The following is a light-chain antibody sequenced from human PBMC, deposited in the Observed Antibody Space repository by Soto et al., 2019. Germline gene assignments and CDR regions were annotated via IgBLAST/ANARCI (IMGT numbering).Light chain of an antibody. CDR1: SSNIGSNY. CDR3: AAWDDSLSGVVV. Sequence: QSVLTQPPSASGTPGQRVTISCSGSSSNIGSNYVYWYQQLPGTAPKLLIYRNNQRPSGVPDRFSGYKSGTSASLAISGLRSEDEDDYFCAAWDDSLSGVVVFGGGTKLTVL. CDR2: RNN. V-gene: IGLV1-47*01. J-gene: IGLJ2*01.